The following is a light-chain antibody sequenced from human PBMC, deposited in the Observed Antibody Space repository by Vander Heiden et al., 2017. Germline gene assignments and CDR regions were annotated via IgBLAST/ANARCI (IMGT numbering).Light chain of an antibody. CDR2: GAS. CDR3: QQDNTSMP. Sequence: VMTQSPSTLSLSPGARATLSCRASQGGSRNLAWYQQNPGQAPRLLIYGASNRAKGCPDRFSGSGCGTEFTLTSSRRQCEDFAVYYAQQDNTSMPFGQGTEVEIK. CDR1: QGGSRN. J-gene: IGKJ1*01. V-gene: IGKV3-15*01.